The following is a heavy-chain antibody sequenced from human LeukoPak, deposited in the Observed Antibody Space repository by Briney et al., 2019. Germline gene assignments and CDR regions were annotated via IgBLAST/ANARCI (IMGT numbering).Heavy chain of an antibody. D-gene: IGHD2-2*01. CDR3: ARNKKYCSSTSCYYYGMDV. J-gene: IGHJ6*02. CDR2: IGTAGDT. CDR1: GFTFSSYD. V-gene: IGHV3-13*01. Sequence: PGGSLRLSCAASGFTFSSYDMHWVRQATGKGLEWVSAIGTAGDTYYPGSVKGRFTISRENAKNSLYLQMNSLRAGDTAVYYCARNKKYCSSTSCYYYGMDVWGQGTTVTVSS.